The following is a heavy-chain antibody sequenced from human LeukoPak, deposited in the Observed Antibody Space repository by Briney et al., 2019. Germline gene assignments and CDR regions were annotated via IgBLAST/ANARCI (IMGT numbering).Heavy chain of an antibody. CDR3: ARGPPLRFLEWLLSVSDY. CDR2: IYYSGST. Sequence: PSETLSLTCTVSGGSISSGSYYWGWIRQPPGKGLEWIGSIYYSGSTYYNPSLKSRVTISVDTSKNQFSLKLSSVTAADTAVYYCARGPPLRFLEWLLSVSDYWGQGTLVTVSS. D-gene: IGHD3-3*01. V-gene: IGHV4-39*07. CDR1: GGSISSGSYY. J-gene: IGHJ4*02.